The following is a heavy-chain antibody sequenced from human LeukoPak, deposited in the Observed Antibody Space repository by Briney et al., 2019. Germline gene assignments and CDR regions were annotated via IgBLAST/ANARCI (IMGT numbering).Heavy chain of an antibody. CDR1: GFTFSSYE. V-gene: IGHV3-48*03. J-gene: IGHJ4*02. D-gene: IGHD5-24*01. CDR3: AKRLWAGGYNYFDS. Sequence: GGSLRLSCAASGFTFSSYEMNWVRQAPGKGLEWVSYISSSGSTIYYADSVKGRFTISRDNAKNSLYLQMNSLRAEDTAIYYCAKRLWAGGYNYFDSWGQGSLVTVSS. CDR2: ISSSGSTI.